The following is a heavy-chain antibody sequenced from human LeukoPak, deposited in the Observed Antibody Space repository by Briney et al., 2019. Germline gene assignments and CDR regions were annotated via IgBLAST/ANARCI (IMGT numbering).Heavy chain of an antibody. J-gene: IGHJ4*02. CDR1: GFTFDDYA. V-gene: IGHV3-43D*03. Sequence: GGSLRLSCAASGFTFDDYAMHWVRQAPGKGLDWVSLISWDVGSTYYSDSVKGRFTIFRDNSKNSLYLKMNSLRGEDTALYYCAKDERSSGYYYFDYWGQGTLVTVSS. CDR2: ISWDVGST. CDR3: AKDERSSGYYYFDY. D-gene: IGHD3-22*01.